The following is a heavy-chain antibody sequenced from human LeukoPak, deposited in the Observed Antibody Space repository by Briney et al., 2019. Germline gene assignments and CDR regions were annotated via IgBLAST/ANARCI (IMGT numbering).Heavy chain of an antibody. Sequence: SQTLSLTCTASGGSISSGSYYWSWIRQPPGLGLEWIAEIHRSGSTNYNPSLKSRVTISVDKSKNQFSLKLSSVTAADTAAYYCARIRGFGADYYYYYMDVWGKGTTVTVSS. D-gene: IGHD3-10*01. J-gene: IGHJ6*03. CDR2: IHRSGST. V-gene: IGHV4-39*07. CDR1: GGSISSGSYY. CDR3: ARIRGFGADYYYYYMDV.